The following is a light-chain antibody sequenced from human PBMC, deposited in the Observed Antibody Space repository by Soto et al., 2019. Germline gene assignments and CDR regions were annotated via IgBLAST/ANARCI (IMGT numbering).Light chain of an antibody. CDR1: SGHSSYA. CDR2: LNSDGSH. V-gene: IGLV4-69*01. J-gene: IGLJ2*01. CDR3: QTWATGIQV. Sequence: QPVLTQSPSASASLGASVKLTCTLSSGHSSYAIAWHQQQPEKGPRYLMKLNSDGSHSKGDGIPDRFSGSSSGAERYVTISSLQSEDEADYYCQTWATGIQVFGGRTKLTVL.